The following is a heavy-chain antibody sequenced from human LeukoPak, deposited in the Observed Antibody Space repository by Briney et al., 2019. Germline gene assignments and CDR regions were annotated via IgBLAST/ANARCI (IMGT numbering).Heavy chain of an antibody. CDR2: INHSGST. D-gene: IGHD5-18*01. J-gene: IGHJ6*04. CDR1: GGSFSGYY. Sequence: SETLSLTCAVYGGSFSGYYWSWIRQPPGKGLEWIGEINHSGSTNYNPSLKGRVTISVDTSKNQFSLKLSSVTAADTAVYYCARARIQLWSYYYGMDVWGKGTTVTVSS. V-gene: IGHV4-34*01. CDR3: ARARIQLWSYYYGMDV.